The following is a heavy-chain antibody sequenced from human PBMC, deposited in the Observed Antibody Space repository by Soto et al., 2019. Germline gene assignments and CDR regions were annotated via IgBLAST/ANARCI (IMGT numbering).Heavy chain of an antibody. CDR3: AKEGDSSGYFAY. CDR1: GFNLFSHA. CDR2: ISGSGGST. D-gene: IGHD3-22*01. J-gene: IGHJ4*02. Sequence: SLGLSCAAAGFNLFSHAISWVRQAPGKGLEWVSAISGSGGSTYYADSVKGRFTISRDNSKNTLYLQMNSLRAEDTAVYYCAKEGDSSGYFAYWGQGTLVTVSS. V-gene: IGHV3-23*01.